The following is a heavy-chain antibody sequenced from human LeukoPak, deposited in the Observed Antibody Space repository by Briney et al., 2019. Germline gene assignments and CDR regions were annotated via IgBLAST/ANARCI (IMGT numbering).Heavy chain of an antibody. Sequence: PGGSLRLSCAASGFTFSSYSMNWVRQAPGKGLEWVSSISSSSSYIYYADSVKGRFTISRDNAKNSLYLQMNSLRAEDTAVYYCASPRSSSGWELEYWGKGTLVTVSS. CDR1: GFTFSSYS. J-gene: IGHJ4*02. V-gene: IGHV3-21*01. D-gene: IGHD6-19*01. CDR3: ASPRSSSGWELEY. CDR2: ISSSSSYI.